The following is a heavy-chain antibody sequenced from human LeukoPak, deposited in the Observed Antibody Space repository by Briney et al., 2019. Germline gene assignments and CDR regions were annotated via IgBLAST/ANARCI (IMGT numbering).Heavy chain of an antibody. CDR3: ARGTSRGWLQIEGYDY. CDR2: IYHSGSI. D-gene: IGHD5-24*01. J-gene: IGHJ4*02. Sequence: PSGTLSLTCAVSGGSISSSNWWSWVRRPPGKGLEWIGEIYHSGSINYKSSLKSRVTISVDKSKNQFSLKLSSVTAADTAVYYCARGTSRGWLQIEGYDYWGQGTLVTVSS. V-gene: IGHV4-4*02. CDR1: GGSISSSNW.